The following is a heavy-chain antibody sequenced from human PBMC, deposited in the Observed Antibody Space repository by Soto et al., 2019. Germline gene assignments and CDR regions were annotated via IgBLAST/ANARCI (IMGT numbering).Heavy chain of an antibody. Sequence: SETLSLTCTVSGGSISSYYWSWIRQPPGKGLEWSGYIYYSGSTNYNPSLKSQVTISVDTSKNQFSLKLSSVTAADTSVYYCARELFGRSVCSDPWGQRTPVTDS. J-gene: IGHJ5*02. CDR2: IYYSGST. D-gene: IGHD2-15*01. CDR1: GGSISSYY. CDR3: ARELFGRSVCSDP. V-gene: IGHV4-59*01.